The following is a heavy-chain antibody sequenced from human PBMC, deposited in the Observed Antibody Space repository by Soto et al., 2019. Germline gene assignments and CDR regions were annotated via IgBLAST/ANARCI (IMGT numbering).Heavy chain of an antibody. CDR2: LYDGDGS. J-gene: IGHJ3*01. CDR3: ATWHEREHAYDV. Sequence: DVQLVESGGGLMQPGESLRLSCAASGLTVSGKKYVAWVRQAPGRGLEWVSALYDGDGSFYADSVKGRFTTSSDSSKTTVYLQINGLRPDDTAVYYCATWHEREHAYDVWGQGTTVTVSS. D-gene: IGHD1-1*01. V-gene: IGHV3-53*01. CDR1: GLTVSGKKY.